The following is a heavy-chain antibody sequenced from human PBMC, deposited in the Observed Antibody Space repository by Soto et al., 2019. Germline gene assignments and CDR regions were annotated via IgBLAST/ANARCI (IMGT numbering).Heavy chain of an antibody. J-gene: IGHJ6*02. CDR3: ARDRYGTMVRGVSYGMDV. V-gene: IGHV1-69*06. CDR1: GGTFSSYA. CDR2: IIPIFGTA. D-gene: IGHD3-10*01. Sequence: GASVKVSCKASGGTFSSYAISWVRQAPGQGLEWMGGIIPIFGTANYAQKSQGRVTITADKSTSTAYMELSSLRSEDTAVYYCARDRYGTMVRGVSYGMDVWGQGTTVTVSS.